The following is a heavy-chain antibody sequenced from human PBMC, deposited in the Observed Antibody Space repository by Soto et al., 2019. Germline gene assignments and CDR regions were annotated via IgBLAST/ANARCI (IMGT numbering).Heavy chain of an antibody. CDR1: GGSISSGGYY. V-gene: IGHV4-31*03. D-gene: IGHD2-21*02. Sequence: QVQLQESGPGLVKPSQTLSLTCTVSGGSISSGGYYWSWIRQHPGKGLEWIGYIYYSGSTYYNPSLKGRVTISVDPSKNQFSLKLSSVTAADTAVYYCARDSQGDRPLDYWGQGTLVTVSS. CDR2: IYYSGST. J-gene: IGHJ4*02. CDR3: ARDSQGDRPLDY.